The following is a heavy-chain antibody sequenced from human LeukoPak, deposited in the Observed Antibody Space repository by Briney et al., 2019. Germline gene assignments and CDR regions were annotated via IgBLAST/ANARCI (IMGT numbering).Heavy chain of an antibody. CDR3: ARLSYYYDSSGSHPFDY. D-gene: IGHD3-22*01. J-gene: IGHJ4*02. CDR2: IYYSGST. CDR1: GGSISSSTYY. Sequence: PSETLSLTCIFSGGSISSSTYYWGWIRQPPGKGLEWIGSIYYSGSTYYNPSLKSRVTLSAHTSKKPFSLKLSSVTAADTAVYYCARLSYYYDSSGSHPFDYWGQGTLVTVSS. V-gene: IGHV4-39*01.